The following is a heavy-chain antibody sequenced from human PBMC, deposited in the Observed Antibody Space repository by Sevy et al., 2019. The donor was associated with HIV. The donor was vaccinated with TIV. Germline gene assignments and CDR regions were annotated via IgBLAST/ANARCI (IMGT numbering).Heavy chain of an antibody. CDR2: ISDSGANI. CDR3: VGEIHNSGPAFDI. CDR1: GFTFSSYE. V-gene: IGHV3-48*03. D-gene: IGHD1-1*01. Sequence: GGSLRLSCAVSGFTFSSYEMNWVRQAPGKGLEWVSYISDSGANIYYADSVKGRFTICRESAKNSLYLQMNSLRAEDTAFYYCVGEIHNSGPAFDIWGQGTMVTVSS. J-gene: IGHJ3*02.